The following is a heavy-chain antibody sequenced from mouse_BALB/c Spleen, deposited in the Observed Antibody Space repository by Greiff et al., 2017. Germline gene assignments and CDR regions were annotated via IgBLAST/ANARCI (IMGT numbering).Heavy chain of an antibody. D-gene: IGHD4-1*01. CDR3: AREPTLGAMDY. Sequence: DVKLVESGGGLVQPGGSLKLSCAASGFTFSSYGMSWVRQTPDKRLELVATINSNGGSTYYPDSVKGRFTISRDNAKNTLYLQMSSLKSEDTAMYYCAREPTLGAMDYWGQGTSVTVSS. V-gene: IGHV5-6-3*01. CDR2: INSNGGST. CDR1: GFTFSSYG. J-gene: IGHJ4*01.